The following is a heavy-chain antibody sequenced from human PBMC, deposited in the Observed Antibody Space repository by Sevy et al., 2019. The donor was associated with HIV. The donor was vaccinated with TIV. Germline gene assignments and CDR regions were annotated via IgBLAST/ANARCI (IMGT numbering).Heavy chain of an antibody. Sequence: GGSLRLSCAASGFTFSDAWMNWVRQAPGKGLEWVGLIKTKTDGGTTDYAAPVKGRFTISRDDAKETLDLQMNSLKTEDTAVYYCTTAKYYYDSSGYYGVDDYWGQGTLVTVSS. J-gene: IGHJ4*02. CDR1: GFTFSDAW. CDR2: IKTKTDGGTT. CDR3: TTAKYYYDSSGYYGVDDY. V-gene: IGHV3-15*07. D-gene: IGHD3-22*01.